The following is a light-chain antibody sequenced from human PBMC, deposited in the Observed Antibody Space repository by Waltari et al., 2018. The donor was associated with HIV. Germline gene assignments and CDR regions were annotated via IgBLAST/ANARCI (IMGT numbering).Light chain of an antibody. CDR1: NSKIGSNF. CDR2: DHN. V-gene: IGLV1-51*01. Sequence: QSVLTQPPSVSATPGQTVTISCSGVNSKIGSNFVSWYQQLPGTAPNLLIFDHNQRPSGIPDRFSGSKSGASATLHITGLQTGDEAEYYCGTWDSSLSVGVFGGGTKVTVL. J-gene: IGLJ3*02. CDR3: GTWDSSLSVGV.